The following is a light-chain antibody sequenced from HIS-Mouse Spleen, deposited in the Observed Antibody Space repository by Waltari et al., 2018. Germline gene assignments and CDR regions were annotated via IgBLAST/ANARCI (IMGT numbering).Light chain of an antibody. CDR2: DDS. CDR3: QVWDSSSDHVV. J-gene: IGLJ2*01. Sequence: SYVLTQPPSVSVAPGQTARITCGGNNIGRKSVHWYQQKPGQAPVLVVYDDSARPSGIPERFSGSNSGNTATLTISRVEAGDEADYYCQVWDSSSDHVVFGGGTKLTVL. V-gene: IGLV3-21*02. CDR1: NIGRKS.